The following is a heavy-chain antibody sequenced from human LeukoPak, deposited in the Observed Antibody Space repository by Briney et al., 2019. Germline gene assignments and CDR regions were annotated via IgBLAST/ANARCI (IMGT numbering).Heavy chain of an antibody. CDR1: GYTFTGYY. CDR3: ARISRGDSSGYYLDY. J-gene: IGHJ4*02. Sequence: ASVKVSCKASGYTFTGYYMHWVRQAPGQGLEWMGWINPNSGGTNYGQKFQGRVTMTRDTSISTAYMELSRLRSDDTAVYYCARISRGDSSGYYLDYWGQGTLVTVSS. CDR2: INPNSGGT. V-gene: IGHV1-2*02. D-gene: IGHD3-22*01.